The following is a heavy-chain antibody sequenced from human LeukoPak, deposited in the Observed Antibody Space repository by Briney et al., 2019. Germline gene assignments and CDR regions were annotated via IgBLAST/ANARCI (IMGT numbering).Heavy chain of an antibody. CDR3: ARNNGMDV. Sequence: GRSLRLSCAASGFALSSHWMTWIRQVPGRGPEWVANVNRDGSETYYLDSVKGRFTISKDNAKNSLYLQMNSLRAEDTALYHCARNNGMDVWGQGTTVIVSS. J-gene: IGHJ6*02. V-gene: IGHV3-7*03. CDR1: GFALSSHW. CDR2: VNRDGSET.